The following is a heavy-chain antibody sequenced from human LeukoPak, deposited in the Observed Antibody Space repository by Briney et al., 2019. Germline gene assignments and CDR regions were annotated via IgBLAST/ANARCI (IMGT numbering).Heavy chain of an antibody. V-gene: IGHV4-61*02. CDR3: ARDGLATYYYYYYMDV. CDR2: IYTSGST. Sequence: SETPSLTCTVSGGSISSGSYYWSWIRQPAGKGLEWIGRIYTSGSTNYNPSLKGRVTISVGTSKNQFSLRLSSVTAADTAVYFCARDGLATYYYYYYMDVWGKGPRSPSP. D-gene: IGHD6-6*01. CDR1: GGSISSGSYY. J-gene: IGHJ6*03.